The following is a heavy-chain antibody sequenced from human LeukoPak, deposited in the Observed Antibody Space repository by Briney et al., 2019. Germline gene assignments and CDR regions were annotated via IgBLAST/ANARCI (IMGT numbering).Heavy chain of an antibody. J-gene: IGHJ4*02. CDR3: ARHGEWTFNY. Sequence: SETLSLTRAVYGGSFSGYYWSWIRQPPGKGLEWIGEINHSGSTNYNPSLKSRVAISVDTSKNQFSLKLSSVTAADTAVYFCARHGEWTFNYWGQGTLVTVSS. CDR2: INHSGST. V-gene: IGHV4-34*01. D-gene: IGHD3-3*01. CDR1: GGSFSGYY.